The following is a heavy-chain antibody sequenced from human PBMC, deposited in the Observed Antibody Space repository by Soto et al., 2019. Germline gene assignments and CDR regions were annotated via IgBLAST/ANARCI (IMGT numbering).Heavy chain of an antibody. D-gene: IGHD2-21*02. J-gene: IGHJ6*02. CDR2: IWGSGDRT. CDR3: AKTGPYCGGDCSRYFYGMDV. Sequence: GGSLRLSCAASGFAFRTYAMAWVRQAPGKGLEWVSGIWGSGDRTFYADSVKGRFTISRDNSRNTLYLQMYSLTAEDTALYYYAKTGPYCGGDCSRYFYGMDVSGQATTVTVSS. CDR1: GFAFRTYA. V-gene: IGHV3-23*01.